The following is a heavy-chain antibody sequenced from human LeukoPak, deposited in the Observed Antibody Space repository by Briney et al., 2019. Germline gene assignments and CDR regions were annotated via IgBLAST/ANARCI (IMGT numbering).Heavy chain of an antibody. J-gene: IGHJ4*02. D-gene: IGHD5-24*01. Sequence: GASVKVSCKASGYTFAAYYVHWVRQAPGQGLEWMGWINPNSDDTNYAENFQGRLMMTRDMSISTAYVELRRLTSDDTAVYYCARLYLPATRFDYWGQGTLVTVSS. CDR3: ARLYLPATRFDY. V-gene: IGHV1-2*02. CDR1: GYTFAAYY. CDR2: INPNSDDT.